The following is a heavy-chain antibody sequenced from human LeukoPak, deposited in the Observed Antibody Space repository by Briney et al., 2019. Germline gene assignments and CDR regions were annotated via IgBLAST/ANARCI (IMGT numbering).Heavy chain of an antibody. J-gene: IGHJ4*02. V-gene: IGHV3-30-3*01. CDR1: GFTFSSYA. CDR2: ISYDGSNK. CDR3: ARERSSLDY. Sequence: GGSLRLSCAASGFTFSSYAMHWVRQAPGKGLEWVAVISYDGSNKYYADSVKGRFTISRDNSKNTLYLQMNSLRAEDTAVYYCARERSSLDYWGQGTPVTVSS.